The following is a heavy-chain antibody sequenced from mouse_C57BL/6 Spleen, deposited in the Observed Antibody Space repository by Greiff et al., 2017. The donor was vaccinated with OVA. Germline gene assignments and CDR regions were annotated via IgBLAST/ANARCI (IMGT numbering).Heavy chain of an antibody. CDR1: GFTFSSYA. CDR2: ISDGGSYT. J-gene: IGHJ3*01. D-gene: IGHD1-3*01. CDR3: ARDSSPFAY. Sequence: EVKLVESGGGLVKPGGSLKLSCAASGFTFSSYAMSWVRQTPEKRLEWVATISDGGSYTYYPDNVKGRFTISRDNAKNNLYLQMSHLKSEDTAMYYCARDSSPFAYWGQGTLVTVSA. V-gene: IGHV5-4*01.